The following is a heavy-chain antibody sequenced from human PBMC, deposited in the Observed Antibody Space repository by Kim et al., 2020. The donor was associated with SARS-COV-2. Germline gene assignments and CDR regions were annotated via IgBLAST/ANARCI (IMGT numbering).Heavy chain of an antibody. CDR2: IYYCGST. Sequence: SETLSLTCTVSGGSISSYYWSWIRQPPGKGLEWIGYIYYCGSTNYNPSLKSRVTISVDTSKNQFSLKLSSVTAADTAVYYCARGFRAYDYWGQGTLVTVSS. CDR1: GGSISSYY. D-gene: IGHD2-21*01. J-gene: IGHJ4*02. CDR3: ARGFRAYDY. V-gene: IGHV4-59*01.